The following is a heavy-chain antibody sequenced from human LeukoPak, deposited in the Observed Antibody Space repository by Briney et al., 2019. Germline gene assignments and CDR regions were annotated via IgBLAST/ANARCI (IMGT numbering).Heavy chain of an antibody. Sequence: GGSLRLSCAASGLTFSKYSMTWVRQAPGKGLEWVSFIDTSSTTMYYTDSVKGRFTISRDNAKNSLYLQMNSLKVEDTAVYYCARGGPYCTSGICNTDYWGQGTLVTISS. CDR2: IDTSSTTM. V-gene: IGHV3-48*04. CDR1: GLTFSKYS. J-gene: IGHJ4*02. CDR3: ARGGPYCTSGICNTDY. D-gene: IGHD2-8*01.